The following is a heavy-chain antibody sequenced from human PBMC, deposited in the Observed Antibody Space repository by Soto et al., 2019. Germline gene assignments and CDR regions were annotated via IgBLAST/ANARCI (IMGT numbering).Heavy chain of an antibody. D-gene: IGHD3-10*01. CDR2: IIPIFGTA. CDR1: GGTFSSYA. J-gene: IGHJ4*02. V-gene: IGHV1-69*06. Sequence: SVKVSCKASGGTFSSYAISWVRQAPGQGLEWMGGIIPIFGTANYAQKFQGRVTITADKSTSTAYIELSSLRSEDTAVYYCARDRPYGSGSYCDYWGQGTLVTVSS. CDR3: ARDRPYGSGSYCDY.